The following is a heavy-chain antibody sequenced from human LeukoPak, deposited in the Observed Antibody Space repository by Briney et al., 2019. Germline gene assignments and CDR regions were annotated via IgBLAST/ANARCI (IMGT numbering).Heavy chain of an antibody. V-gene: IGHV3-23*05. D-gene: IGHD6-19*01. Sequence: GGSLRLSCAASAFIFSDYAMGWVRRAPGKGLEWVSTIDKTTYPTFYADSVKRRFTIARDNSKNTLYLQMNSRRTEDTAVYFCAKFEGATIPGWFNDYWGQGILVTVSS. CDR1: AFIFSDYA. CDR3: AKFEGATIPGWFNDY. CDR2: IDKTTYPT. J-gene: IGHJ4*02.